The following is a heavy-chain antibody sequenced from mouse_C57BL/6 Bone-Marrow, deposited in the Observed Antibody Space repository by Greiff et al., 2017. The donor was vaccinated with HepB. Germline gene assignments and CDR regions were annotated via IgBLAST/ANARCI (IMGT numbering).Heavy chain of an antibody. CDR3: ARGGAYYGNYVGFAY. D-gene: IGHD2-10*01. J-gene: IGHJ3*01. CDR2: IHPNSGST. Sequence: QVQLQQPGAELVKPGASVKLSCKASGYTFTSYWMHWVKQRPGQGLEWIGMIHPNSGSTNYNEKFKSKATLTVDKSSSTAYMQLSSLTSEDSAVYYCARGGAYYGNYVGFAYWGQGTLVTVSA. V-gene: IGHV1-64*01. CDR1: GYTFTSYW.